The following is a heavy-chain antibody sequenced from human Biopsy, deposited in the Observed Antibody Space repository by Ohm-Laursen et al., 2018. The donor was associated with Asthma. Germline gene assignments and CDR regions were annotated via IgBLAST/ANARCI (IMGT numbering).Heavy chain of an antibody. CDR1: GGSFSSTY. J-gene: IGHJ6*02. V-gene: IGHV4-34*01. D-gene: IGHD1-26*01. CDR3: ARGSSSRLSQWELRVAGGKRAHSYYGTDV. CDR2: THHSGYT. Sequence: PGTLSLTCAVYGGSFSSTYWSWIRQTPGKGLEWLWDTHHSGYTNHTPSLRSPLPVSTDTSKNQFSLRLTSVTAADTVVYYCARGSSSRLSQWELRVAGGKRAHSYYGTDVWGQGTTVTVSS.